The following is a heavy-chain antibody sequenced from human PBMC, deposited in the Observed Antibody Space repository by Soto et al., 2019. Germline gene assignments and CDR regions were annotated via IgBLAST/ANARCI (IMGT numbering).Heavy chain of an antibody. V-gene: IGHV5-10-1*01. CDR3: ARQVVPAELVTLTDERRYGKEV. CDR2: IDPSDSYT. Sequence: GESLKICCKGSGYSFTSYWISWVRQMPGKGLEWMGRIDPSDSYTNYSPSFQGHVTISADKSISTAYLQWSSLKASDTAMYYCARQVVPAELVTLTDERRYGKEVGGQGTTVTVSS. CDR1: GYSFTSYW. J-gene: IGHJ6*02. D-gene: IGHD2-2*01.